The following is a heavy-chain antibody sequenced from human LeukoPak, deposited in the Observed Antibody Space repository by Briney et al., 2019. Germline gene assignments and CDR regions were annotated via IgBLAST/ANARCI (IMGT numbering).Heavy chain of an antibody. CDR1: GGSISSNDYY. CDR3: ARFMVRGLIVDY. V-gene: IGHV4-39*01. J-gene: IGHJ4*02. Sequence: SETLSLTCTDSGGSISSNDYYWGWILPPPGRGLEWIGNIYYSGSTFYHPSLKSGVTISVDTSKNQFSLKLSSVTAADTAVYYCARFMVRGLIVDYWGQGTLVTVSS. CDR2: IYYSGST. D-gene: IGHD3-10*01.